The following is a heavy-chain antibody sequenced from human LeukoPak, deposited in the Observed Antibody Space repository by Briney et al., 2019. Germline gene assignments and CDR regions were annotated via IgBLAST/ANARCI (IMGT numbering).Heavy chain of an antibody. CDR3: ARSGGGAVVVPAAILFGFDP. D-gene: IGHD2-2*02. CDR1: GGSISSGGYY. J-gene: IGHJ5*02. Sequence: SETLSLTCTVSGGSISSGGYYWSWIRQHPGKGLEWIGYIYYSGSTYYNPSLKSRVTISVDTSKNQFSLKLSSVTAADTAVYYCARSGGGAVVVPAAILFGFDPWGQGTLVTVSS. V-gene: IGHV4-31*03. CDR2: IYYSGST.